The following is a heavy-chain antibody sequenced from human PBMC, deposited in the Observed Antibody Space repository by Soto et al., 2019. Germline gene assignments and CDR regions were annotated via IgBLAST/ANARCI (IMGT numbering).Heavy chain of an antibody. CDR3: ARASGYYDFWSGYYTSQLFDY. Sequence: SETLSLTCTVSGGSISSGDYYWSWIRQPPGKGLEWIGYIYYSGSTYYNPSLKSRVTISVDTSKNQFSLKLSSVTAADTAVYYCARASGYYDFWSGYYTSQLFDYWGQGTLVTVS. J-gene: IGHJ4*02. D-gene: IGHD3-3*01. V-gene: IGHV4-30-4*01. CDR2: IYYSGST. CDR1: GGSISSGDYY.